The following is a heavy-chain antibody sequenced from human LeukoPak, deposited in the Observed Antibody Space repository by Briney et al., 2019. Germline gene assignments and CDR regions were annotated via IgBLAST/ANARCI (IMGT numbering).Heavy chain of an antibody. CDR3: AKGTRYCSGGSCYTTTWYDAFDI. J-gene: IGHJ3*02. V-gene: IGHV3-23*01. CDR1: GFTFSTYV. D-gene: IGHD2-15*01. CDR2: ISGSGGST. Sequence: GGSLRLSCAASGFTFSTYVVNWVRQAPGKGLQWVSTISGSGGSTYYADSVKGRFTISRDNSKNTLYLQMNSLRAEDTAVYYCAKGTRYCSGGSCYTTTWYDAFDIWGQGTMVTVSS.